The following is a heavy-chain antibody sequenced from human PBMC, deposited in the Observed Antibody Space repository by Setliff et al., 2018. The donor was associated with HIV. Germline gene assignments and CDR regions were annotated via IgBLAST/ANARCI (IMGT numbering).Heavy chain of an antibody. CDR2: ISAYNGNT. CDR1: GYTFTSYG. Sequence: ASVKVSCKASGYTFTSYGISWVRQAPGQGLEWMGWISAYNGNTNYAQKLQGRVTMTTDTSTSTAYMELRSLRSDDTAVYYCARGPPIVVVPAALLTIDYWGQGTLVTV. CDR3: ARGPPIVVVPAALLTIDY. V-gene: IGHV1-18*01. J-gene: IGHJ4*02. D-gene: IGHD2-2*01.